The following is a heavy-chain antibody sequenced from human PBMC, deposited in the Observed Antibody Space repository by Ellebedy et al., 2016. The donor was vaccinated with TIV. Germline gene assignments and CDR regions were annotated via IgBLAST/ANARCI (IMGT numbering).Heavy chain of an antibody. V-gene: IGHV3-30*04. CDR3: VKGRGSRVSVYYYNMDV. J-gene: IGHJ6*02. D-gene: IGHD3-22*01. CDR1: GFTLRTYV. CDR2: ISEDGSLK. Sequence: GESLKISCAASGFTLRTYVMHWVRQAPGEGLQWLSSISEDGSLKWYADSVKGRFTISRDTAKNRLYLQMNFLTPDDTAHYYCVKGRGSRVSVYYYNMDVWGRGTTVTVSS.